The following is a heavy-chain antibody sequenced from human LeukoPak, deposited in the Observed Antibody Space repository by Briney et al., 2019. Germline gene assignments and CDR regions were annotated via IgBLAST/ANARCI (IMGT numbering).Heavy chain of an antibody. CDR2: IYHSGST. V-gene: IGHV4-38-2*01. D-gene: IGHD4-11*01. Sequence: KPSETLSLTCAVSGYSISSGYYWGWIRQPPGKGLEWIGSIYHSGSTYYNPSLKSRVTISVDTSKSQFSLKLSSVTAADTAVYYCARDYSNYVRGFDYWGQGTLVTVSS. J-gene: IGHJ4*02. CDR1: GYSISSGYY. CDR3: ARDYSNYVRGFDY.